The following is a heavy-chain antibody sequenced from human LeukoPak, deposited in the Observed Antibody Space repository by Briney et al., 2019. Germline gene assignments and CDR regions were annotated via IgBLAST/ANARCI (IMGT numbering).Heavy chain of an antibody. CDR3: ASQLGVLRYFDWLG. J-gene: IGHJ4*02. D-gene: IGHD3-9*01. Sequence: PGGSLRLSCAASGFTFSSYSMNWVRQAPGKGLEWVSFISSSSSYIYYADSVKGRFTISRDNAKNSLYLQMNRLRAEDTAVYYCASQLGVLRYFDWLGWGQGTLVTVSS. CDR2: ISSSSSYI. V-gene: IGHV3-21*01. CDR1: GFTFSSYS.